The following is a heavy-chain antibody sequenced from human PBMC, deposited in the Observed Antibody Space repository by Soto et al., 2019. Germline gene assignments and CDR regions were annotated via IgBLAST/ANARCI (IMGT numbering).Heavy chain of an antibody. D-gene: IGHD4-17*01. CDR2: ISSDVVNY. CDR1: GFTFSSFA. CDR3: PRGGAWTTEGLGY. Sequence: QVQLVESGGGVVQPGRSLRLSCAASGFTFSSFAMHWVRQAPGKGLEWLAVISSDVVNYYYAESVKGRFTISRDNSKNTLYLQINRLRNEDTAVYYCPRGGAWTTEGLGYWGQGTLVTVSS. V-gene: IGHV3-30-3*01. J-gene: IGHJ4*02.